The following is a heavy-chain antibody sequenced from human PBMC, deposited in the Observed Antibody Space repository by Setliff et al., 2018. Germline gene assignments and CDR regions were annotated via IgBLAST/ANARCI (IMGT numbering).Heavy chain of an antibody. V-gene: IGHV1-69*13. CDR2: IIPMFGT. CDR1: GYTFTSHS. Sequence: SVKVSCKASGYTFTSHSFTWVRQAPGQGLEWMGGIIPMFGTNYAQKFQGRVTITADESTSTAYMELSSLRSDDTAIYFCARHSGRYYVPGTFDSWGQGTLVTVSS. CDR3: ARHSGRYYVPGTFDS. J-gene: IGHJ4*02. D-gene: IGHD1-26*01.